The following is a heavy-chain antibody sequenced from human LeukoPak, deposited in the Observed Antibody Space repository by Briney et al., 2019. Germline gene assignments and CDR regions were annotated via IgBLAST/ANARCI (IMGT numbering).Heavy chain of an antibody. CDR3: ARPPAATTYYYYYYMDV. Sequence: PGGSLRLSCAASGFTFSDYYMSWIRQAPGKGLEWVSYISSSGSTIYYADSVKGRSTISRDNAKNSLYLQMNSLRAEDTAVYYCARPPAATTYYYYYYMDVWGKGTTVTVSS. D-gene: IGHD2-2*01. CDR2: ISSSGSTI. V-gene: IGHV3-11*04. CDR1: GFTFSDYY. J-gene: IGHJ6*03.